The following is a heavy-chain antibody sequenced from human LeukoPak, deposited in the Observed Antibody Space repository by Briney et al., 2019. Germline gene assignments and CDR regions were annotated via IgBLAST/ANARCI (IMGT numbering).Heavy chain of an antibody. CDR1: GFTFSSYE. CDR3: AREIATEADY. Sequence: GGSLRLSCAASGFTFSSYEMNWVRQAPGKGLEWVSYISSSGSTICYADSVKGRFTISRDNAKNSLYLQMNSLRAEDTAVYYCAREIATEADYWGQGTLVTVSS. CDR2: ISSSGSTI. J-gene: IGHJ4*02. V-gene: IGHV3-48*03. D-gene: IGHD5-24*01.